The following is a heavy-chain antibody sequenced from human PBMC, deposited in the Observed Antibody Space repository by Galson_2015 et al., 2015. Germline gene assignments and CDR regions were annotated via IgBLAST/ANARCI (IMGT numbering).Heavy chain of an antibody. V-gene: IGHV3-30*18. Sequence: SLRLSCAASGFTFSSYGMHWVRQAPGKGLEWVAFISHDGGNKYYVDSVKGRFTISRDNSKNTLYLQMNSLTAVDTAVYYCAKDPGVTTTSLLDYWGQGTLVTVSS. CDR3: AKDPGVTTTSLLDY. J-gene: IGHJ4*02. CDR2: ISHDGGNK. D-gene: IGHD4-17*01. CDR1: GFTFSSYG.